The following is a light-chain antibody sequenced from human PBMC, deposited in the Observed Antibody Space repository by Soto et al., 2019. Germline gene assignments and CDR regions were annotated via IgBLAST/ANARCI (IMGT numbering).Light chain of an antibody. CDR1: SSNIGAGYG. CDR3: QSYDDSLSGWV. Sequence: QSVLTQPRSVSGAPGQRVTISCTGSSSNIGAGYGVHWYQQLPGTAPKLLIDANNNRPSGVPDRFSGSKSGTSASLAITGLQSEDEADYHCQSYDDSLSGWVFGGGTKLTVL. J-gene: IGLJ3*02. CDR2: ANN. V-gene: IGLV1-40*01.